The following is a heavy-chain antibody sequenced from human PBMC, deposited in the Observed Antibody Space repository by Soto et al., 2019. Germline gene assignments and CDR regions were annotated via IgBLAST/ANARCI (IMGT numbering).Heavy chain of an antibody. D-gene: IGHD3-10*01. CDR1: GGSISSSGYN. CDR3: AAYGSGSYLPTTFDY. V-gene: IGHV4-31*03. CDR2: ISYSGST. J-gene: IGHJ4*02. Sequence: QVQLQESGPGLVKPSQTLSLTCTVSGGSISSSGYNWSWIRQHPGKGLEWIGYISYSGSTYYNPSLKMRVTILADTGQTPFSLKLSSVTAADTAVYFCAAYGSGSYLPTTFDYWGQGTLVTVSS.